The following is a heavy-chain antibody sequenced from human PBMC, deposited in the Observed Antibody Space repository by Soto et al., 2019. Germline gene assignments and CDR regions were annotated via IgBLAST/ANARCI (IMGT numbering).Heavy chain of an antibody. Sequence: GGSLRLSCAASGFTFSNAWMNWVRQAPGKGLEWVGRIKSKTDGGTTDYAAPVKGRFTISRDDSKNTLYLQMNSLKTEDTAVYYCTTEMVNPYYGSGSYVYYYYYGMDVWGQGTTVTVS. CDR2: IKSKTDGGTT. CDR1: GFTFSNAW. J-gene: IGHJ6*02. CDR3: TTEMVNPYYGSGSYVYYYYYGMDV. V-gene: IGHV3-15*07. D-gene: IGHD3-10*01.